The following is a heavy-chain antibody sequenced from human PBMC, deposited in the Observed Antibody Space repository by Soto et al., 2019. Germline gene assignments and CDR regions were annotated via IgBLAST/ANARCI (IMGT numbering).Heavy chain of an antibody. D-gene: IGHD2-2*02. V-gene: IGHV1-3*04. CDR3: ARAGDDCSTARCYIIYY. CDR2: INTGNGNT. CDR1: GYTFSSYA. J-gene: IGHJ4*02. Sequence: ASGKVSCKASGYTFSSYAIHWVRQAPGQRPEWMGWINTGNGNTKYSEKFQGRATITRDTSASTAYMELSSLGSDDTAVYYCARAGDDCSTARCYIIYYWGQGTQVSVSS.